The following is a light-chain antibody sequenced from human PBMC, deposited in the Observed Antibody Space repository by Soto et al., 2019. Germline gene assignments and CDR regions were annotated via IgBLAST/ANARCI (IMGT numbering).Light chain of an antibody. CDR3: QQYNSYPWT. CDR2: DAS. J-gene: IGKJ1*01. Sequence: DIQMTQSPSTLSPSVGDRVTIPCRASQSISSWLAWYQQKPGKAPKLLIYDASSLESGVPSRFSGSGSGTEFTLTISSLQPDDFATYYCQQYNSYPWTFGQGTKVEIK. CDR1: QSISSW. V-gene: IGKV1-5*01.